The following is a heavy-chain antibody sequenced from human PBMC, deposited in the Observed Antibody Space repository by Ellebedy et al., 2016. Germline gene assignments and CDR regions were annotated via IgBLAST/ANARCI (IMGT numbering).Heavy chain of an antibody. CDR2: MNPNSGNT. CDR3: ARGPSAAFYYYYMDV. V-gene: IGHV1-8*02. Sequence: ASVKVSCXASGYTFTSYGINWVRQATGQGLEWMGWMNPNSGNTGYAQKFQGRVTMTRNTSISTAYMELSSLRSEDTAVYYCARGPSAAFYYYYMDVWGKGTTVTVSS. CDR1: GYTFTSYG. J-gene: IGHJ6*03.